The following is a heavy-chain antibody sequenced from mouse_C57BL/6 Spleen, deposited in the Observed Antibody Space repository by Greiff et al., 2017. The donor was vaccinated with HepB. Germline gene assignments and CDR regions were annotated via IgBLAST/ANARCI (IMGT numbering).Heavy chain of an antibody. CDR1: GYTFTSYW. J-gene: IGHJ3*01. CDR3: AHYGNYGAY. Sequence: QVQLQQPGAELVKPGASVKLSCKASGYTFTSYWMHWVKQRPGQGLEWIGMIHPNSGSTNYNEKFKSKATLTVDKSSSTAYMQLSSLTSEDSAVYYCAHYGNYGAYWGQGTLVTVSA. V-gene: IGHV1-64*01. CDR2: IHPNSGST. D-gene: IGHD2-1*01.